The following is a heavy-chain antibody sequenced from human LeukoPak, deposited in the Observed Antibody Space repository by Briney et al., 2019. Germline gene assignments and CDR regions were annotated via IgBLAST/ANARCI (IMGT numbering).Heavy chain of an antibody. CDR2: ISYDGSNK. CDR3: AKDKGDSSGWTEIAWYFDL. Sequence: PGGSLRLSCAASGFTFSSYGMHWVRQAPGKGLEWVAVISYDGSNKYYADSVKGRFTISRDNSKNTLYLQMNSLRAEDTAVYYCAKDKGDSSGWTEIAWYFDLWGRGTLVTVSS. J-gene: IGHJ2*01. V-gene: IGHV3-30*18. D-gene: IGHD6-19*01. CDR1: GFTFSSYG.